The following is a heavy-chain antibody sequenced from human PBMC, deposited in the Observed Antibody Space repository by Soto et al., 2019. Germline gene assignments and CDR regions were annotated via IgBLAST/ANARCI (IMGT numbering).Heavy chain of an antibody. Sequence: ASVKVSCKASGYTFTSYGISWLRQAPGQGLEWMGWISSYNGNTNSAQKLQGRVTMTTDTSTSTAYMELRSLRSDDTAVYYCARGFKVVVALDDAFAIWGQGTMVTV. CDR3: ARGFKVVVALDDAFAI. V-gene: IGHV1-18*01. CDR2: ISSYNGNT. CDR1: GYTFTSYG. D-gene: IGHD2-15*01. J-gene: IGHJ3*02.